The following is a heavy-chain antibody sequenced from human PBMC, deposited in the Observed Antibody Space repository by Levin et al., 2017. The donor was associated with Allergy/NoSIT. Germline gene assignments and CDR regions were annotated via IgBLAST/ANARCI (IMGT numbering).Heavy chain of an antibody. CDR1: SFAFSNYG. CDR3: AALGSFDF. J-gene: IGHJ4*02. D-gene: IGHD1-26*01. Sequence: PGGSLRLSCRASSFAFSNYGVHWVRQAPDKGLEWVAIITSDGSHKYYGDSVKGRFTISRDNSRNTLYLQMNNLRVDDTAVYFCAALGSFDFWGLGTLVTVST. V-gene: IGHV3-30*03. CDR2: ITSDGSHK.